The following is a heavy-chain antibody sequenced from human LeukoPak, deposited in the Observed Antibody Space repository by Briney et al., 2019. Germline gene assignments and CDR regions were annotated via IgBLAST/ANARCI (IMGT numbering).Heavy chain of an antibody. CDR3: ARVTVAARLYYYYYYYMDV. J-gene: IGHJ6*03. Sequence: SETLSLTCTVSGGSISSGGYYWSWIRQHPGKGLEWIGYIYYSGSTYYNPSLKSRVTISVDTSKNQFSLKLSSVTAADTAVYYCARVTVAARLYYYYYYYMDVWGKGTTVTVSS. CDR2: IYYSGST. CDR1: GGSISSGGYY. D-gene: IGHD6-6*01. V-gene: IGHV4-31*03.